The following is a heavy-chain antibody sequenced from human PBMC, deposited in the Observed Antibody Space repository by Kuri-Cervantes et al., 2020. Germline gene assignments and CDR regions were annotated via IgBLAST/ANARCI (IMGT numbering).Heavy chain of an antibody. V-gene: IGHV4-31*03. CDR1: GGSISSGGYY. CDR3: ARASYDFWSGYYPYYYYMDV. CDR2: IYYSGST. J-gene: IGHJ6*03. Sequence: LRLSCTVSGGSISSGGYYWSWIRQHPGKGLEWIGYIYYSGSTYYNPSLKSRVTISVDTSKNQFSLKLSSVTAADTAVYYCARASYDFWSGYYPYYYYMDVRGKGTTVTVSS. D-gene: IGHD3-3*01.